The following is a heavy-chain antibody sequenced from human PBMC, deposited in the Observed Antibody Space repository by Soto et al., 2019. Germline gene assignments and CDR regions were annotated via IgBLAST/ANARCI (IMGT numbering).Heavy chain of an antibody. CDR1: GYTFTSYG. CDR3: ARDSEPYGDYPGYNWFDP. D-gene: IGHD4-17*01. Sequence: QVQLVQSGAEVKKPGASVKVSCKASGYTFTSYGISWVRQAPGQGLEWMGWISAYNGNTNYAQKLQGRVTMTTDTATSTAYMELRSLRSDDTAVYYCARDSEPYGDYPGYNWFDPWGQGTLVTVSS. J-gene: IGHJ5*02. V-gene: IGHV1-18*04. CDR2: ISAYNGNT.